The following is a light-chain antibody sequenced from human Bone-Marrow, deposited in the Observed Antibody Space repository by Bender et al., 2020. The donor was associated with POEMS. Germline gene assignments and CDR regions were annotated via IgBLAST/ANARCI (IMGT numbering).Light chain of an antibody. J-gene: IGLJ7*01. CDR3: QVGDNTFCQAW. Sequence: SYALTQPPSMSVAPGQTARMSCGGNNIGNKAVHWYQHKPGQSPVLVVYNDDQRPSGIPDRFSGSNPGNMATLTINRVEVGEGAGYYWQVGDNTFCQAWFGGGTQLTVL. CDR2: NDD. V-gene: IGLV3-21*02. CDR1: NIGNKA.